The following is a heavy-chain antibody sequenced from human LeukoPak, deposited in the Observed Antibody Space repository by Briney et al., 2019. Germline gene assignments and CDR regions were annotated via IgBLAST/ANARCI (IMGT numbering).Heavy chain of an antibody. CDR3: ATIRRGSIYGYFDF. Sequence: SETLSLTCTVSGASMSTHYWSWLRQPPGKGLEWIGYLLDSWRTKDNPSLQSRVTLSADTSKNQFSLRLTSVTAADTAVYYCATIRRGSIYGYFDFWGQGILVTVSS. D-gene: IGHD5-18*01. V-gene: IGHV4-59*11. CDR2: LLDSWRT. J-gene: IGHJ4*02. CDR1: GASMSTHY.